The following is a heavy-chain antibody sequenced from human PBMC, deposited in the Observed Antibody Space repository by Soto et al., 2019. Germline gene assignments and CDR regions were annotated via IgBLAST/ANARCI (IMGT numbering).Heavy chain of an antibody. CDR1: GGSISSYY. V-gene: IGHV4-59*08. J-gene: IGHJ6*02. CDR2: IYYSGCT. CDR3: ARQGFGELHGLVDV. D-gene: IGHD3-10*01. Sequence: SETLSLTCTVSGGSISSYYWSWIRQPPGKGLEWIGYIYYSGCTKYNPSLISRVTISVDTSKNQFSLNLNSVTAADTALYYCARQGFGELHGLVDVWGQGTTVTVSS.